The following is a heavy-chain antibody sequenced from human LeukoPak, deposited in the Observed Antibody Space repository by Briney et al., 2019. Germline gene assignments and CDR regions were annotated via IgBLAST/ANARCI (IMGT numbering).Heavy chain of an antibody. J-gene: IGHJ4*02. V-gene: IGHV3-30*03. CDR3: ARVLHKRNYDSSVYYGY. CDR2: ISYNGGRK. Sequence: GGSLRLSCVASGFTFNTYAIHWVRQAPGKGLEWVALISYNGGRKDYAESVKGRFTISRDNAMNSLYLQMNSLRAEDTAVYYCARVLHKRNYDSSVYYGYWGQGTLVTVSS. D-gene: IGHD3-22*01. CDR1: GFTFNTYA.